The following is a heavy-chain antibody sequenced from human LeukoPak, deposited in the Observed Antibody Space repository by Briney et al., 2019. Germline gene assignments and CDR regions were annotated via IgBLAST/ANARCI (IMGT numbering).Heavy chain of an antibody. D-gene: IGHD4-17*01. Sequence: SETLSLTCAAYGGSFSGYYWSWIRQPPGKGLEWIGEINHSGSTNYNPSLKSRVTISVDTSKNQFSLKLSSVTAADTAVYYCARLYGDYVYYFDYWGQGTLVTVSS. J-gene: IGHJ4*02. CDR3: ARLYGDYVYYFDY. V-gene: IGHV4-34*01. CDR1: GGSFSGYY. CDR2: INHSGST.